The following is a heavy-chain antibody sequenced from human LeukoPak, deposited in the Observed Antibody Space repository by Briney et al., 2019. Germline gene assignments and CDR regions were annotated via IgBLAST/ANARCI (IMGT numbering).Heavy chain of an antibody. D-gene: IGHD3-22*01. CDR2: IYPGDSDT. Sequence: GESLKISCKGSGYSFTSYWIGLVRQMPGKGLEWMGIIYPGDSDTRYSPSFQGQVTISADKSISTAYLQWSSLKASDTAMYYCARHHGVEDYYDSSGPYFDYWGQGTMVTVSS. V-gene: IGHV5-51*01. CDR3: ARHHGVEDYYDSSGPYFDY. J-gene: IGHJ4*02. CDR1: GYSFTSYW.